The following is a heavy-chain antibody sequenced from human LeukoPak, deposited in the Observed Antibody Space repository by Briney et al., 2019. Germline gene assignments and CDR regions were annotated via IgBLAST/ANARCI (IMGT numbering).Heavy chain of an antibody. Sequence: SETLSLTCTVSGGSISSSSYYWGWIRQPPGKGLEWIGSIYYSGSTYYNPSLKSRVTISVDTSKNQFSLKLSSVTAADTAVYYCARQRLWADYWGQGTLVTVSS. J-gene: IGHJ4*02. D-gene: IGHD1-26*01. CDR2: IYYSGST. CDR1: GGSISSSSYY. V-gene: IGHV4-39*01. CDR3: ARQRLWADY.